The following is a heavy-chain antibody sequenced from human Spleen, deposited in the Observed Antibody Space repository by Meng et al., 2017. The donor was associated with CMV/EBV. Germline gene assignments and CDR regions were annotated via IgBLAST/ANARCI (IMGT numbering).Heavy chain of an antibody. J-gene: IGHJ6*02. V-gene: IGHV1-18*01. CDR3: ARMTSGSSDWYASMDV. D-gene: IGHD6-19*01. Sequence: ASVKVSCKASGYTFTSYGISWVRQAPGQGLEWMGWISAYNGNRNYAQKLQGRVTMTRNTPISTAYMELSSLRSEDTAVYYCARMTSGSSDWYASMDVWGQGTTVTVSS. CDR2: ISAYNGNR. CDR1: GYTFTSYG.